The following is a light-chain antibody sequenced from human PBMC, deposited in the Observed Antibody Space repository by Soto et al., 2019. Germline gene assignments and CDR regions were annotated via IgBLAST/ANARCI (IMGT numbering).Light chain of an antibody. CDR1: QTVSSAY. CDR2: GAS. CDR3: QQYGSSGT. Sequence: DTVLTQSPGTLSLSPGERATLSCRASQTVSSAYLAWFQQKPGQAPRLLIYGASNRATGIPDRFSGSGSGTDFTLTISRLEPEDFAVYYCQQYGSSGTFGQGTKVDI. V-gene: IGKV3-20*01. J-gene: IGKJ1*01.